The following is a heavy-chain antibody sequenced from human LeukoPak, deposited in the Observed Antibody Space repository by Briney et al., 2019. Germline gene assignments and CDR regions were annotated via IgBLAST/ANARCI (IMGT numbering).Heavy chain of an antibody. Sequence: SETLSLTCAVYGGSLSGYYWSWIRQPPGKGLEWIGEINHSGGTNYNPSLKSRVTISVDTSKNQFSLKLSSVTAADTAVYYCARPGDTNWFDPWGQGTLVTVSS. CDR1: GGSLSGYY. J-gene: IGHJ5*02. V-gene: IGHV4-34*01. CDR3: ARPGDTNWFDP. D-gene: IGHD2-21*02. CDR2: INHSGGT.